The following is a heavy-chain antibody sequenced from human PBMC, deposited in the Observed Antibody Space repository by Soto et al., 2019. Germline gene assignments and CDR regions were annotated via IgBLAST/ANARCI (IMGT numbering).Heavy chain of an antibody. Sequence: PGESLKISCQGSGYTFTNYWMGWVRQMPGKGLEWMGIIYPSDSDTRYSPSFQGQVTISADKSTSTAYLQWSSLKASDTAMYYCARIPSTGPYYFDYWGQGTLVTVSS. J-gene: IGHJ4*01. D-gene: IGHD1-1*01. V-gene: IGHV5-51*01. CDR3: ARIPSTGPYYFDY. CDR2: IYPSDSDT. CDR1: GYTFTNYW.